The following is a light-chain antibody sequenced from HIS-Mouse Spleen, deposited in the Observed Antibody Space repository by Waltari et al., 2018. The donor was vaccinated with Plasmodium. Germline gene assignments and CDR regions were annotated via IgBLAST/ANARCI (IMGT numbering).Light chain of an antibody. J-gene: IGKJ1*01. V-gene: IGKV4-1*01. CDR3: QQYYSTPRT. Sequence: DIVTTQSPDSLPEPLAERATSNCNSRWRVLYSSNNKNYLAWYLQKPGQPPKLLIYWASTRESGVPDRFSGSGSGTDFTLTISSLQAEDVAVYYCQQYYSTPRTFGQGTKVEIK. CDR1: WRVLYSSNNKNY. CDR2: WAS.